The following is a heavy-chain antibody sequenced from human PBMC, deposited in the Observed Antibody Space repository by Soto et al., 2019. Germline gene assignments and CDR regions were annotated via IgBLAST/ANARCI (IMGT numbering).Heavy chain of an antibody. V-gene: IGHV3-23*01. D-gene: IGHD2-8*02. CDR2: ILVGGST. CDR3: AKATATGGGAFDI. CDR1: GFTCSSYD. J-gene: IGHJ3*02. Sequence: GGSLRLSCAASGFTCSSYDMSWVRQAPGKGLEWVSTILVGGSTHYPDSVKGRFTMSRDNSKNTVFLQMNSLTAGDTAVYYCAKATATGGGAFDICGQGTMVTVSS.